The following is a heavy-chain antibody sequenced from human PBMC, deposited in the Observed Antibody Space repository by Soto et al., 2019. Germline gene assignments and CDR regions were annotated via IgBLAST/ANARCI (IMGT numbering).Heavy chain of an antibody. V-gene: IGHV1-2*04. D-gene: IGHD3-22*01. Sequence: ASVKVSCKASGHTFTGYCMHWVRQAPGQGLEWMGWINPNSGGTNYAQTFQGWVTMTRDTSISTAYMELSSLRSEDTAVYYCARALYDSSGYYYFDYWGQGTLVTVSS. CDR2: INPNSGGT. CDR1: GHTFTGYC. J-gene: IGHJ4*02. CDR3: ARALYDSSGYYYFDY.